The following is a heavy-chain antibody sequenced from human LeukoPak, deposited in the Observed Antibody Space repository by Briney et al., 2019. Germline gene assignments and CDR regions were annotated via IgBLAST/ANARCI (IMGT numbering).Heavy chain of an antibody. J-gene: IGHJ4*02. V-gene: IGHV1-46*01. Sequence: ASVKVSCKASGYTFIGYYMHWVRQAPGQGLEWMGIINPSGGSTSYAQKFQGRVTMTRDTSTSTVYMELSSLRSEDTAVYYCARDTAATGIDYWGQGTLVTVSS. CDR1: GYTFIGYY. D-gene: IGHD6-13*01. CDR3: ARDTAATGIDY. CDR2: INPSGGST.